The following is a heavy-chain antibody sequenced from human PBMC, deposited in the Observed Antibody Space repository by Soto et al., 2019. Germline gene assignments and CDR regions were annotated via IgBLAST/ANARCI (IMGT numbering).Heavy chain of an antibody. V-gene: IGHV4-38-2*01. Sequence: QVQLQESGPGLVKPSETLSLTCAVSGYSITSGFYWGWIRQPPGKGLEWLGSIHHSGSPYNNPALKSRVTMSVDTSKNQFSLKLSSVTAAETAIYYCARLLYDSRGYYYFDYWGQGTLVTVSS. J-gene: IGHJ4*02. D-gene: IGHD3-22*01. CDR1: GYSITSGFY. CDR3: ARLLYDSRGYYYFDY. CDR2: IHHSGSP.